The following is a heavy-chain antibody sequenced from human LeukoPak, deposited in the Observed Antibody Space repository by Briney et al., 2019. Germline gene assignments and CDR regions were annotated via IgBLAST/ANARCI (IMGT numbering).Heavy chain of an antibody. D-gene: IGHD6-19*01. Sequence: GGSLRLSCAASGFTVSSNYMSWVRQAQGKGLEWVSVIYSGGRTYYADSVKGRFTISRDNSKNTLYLQMNSLRAEDTAVYYCAKYSSGWIGYYGMDVWGQGTTVTVSS. CDR1: GFTVSSNY. V-gene: IGHV3-66*01. CDR2: IYSGGRT. J-gene: IGHJ6*02. CDR3: AKYSSGWIGYYGMDV.